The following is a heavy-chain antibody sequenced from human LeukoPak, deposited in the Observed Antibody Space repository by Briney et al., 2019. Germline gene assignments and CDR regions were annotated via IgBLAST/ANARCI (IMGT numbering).Heavy chain of an antibody. CDR3: AGAKSNIVVVPAAMSPDSKTGLDP. V-gene: IGHV4-34*01. CDR1: GGSFSGYY. J-gene: IGHJ5*02. Sequence: KPSETLSLTCAVYGGSFSGYYWSWIRQPPGKGLEWIGEINHSGSTNYNPSLKSRVTISVDTSKNQFSPKLSSVTAADTAVYYCAGAKSNIVVVPAAMSPDSKTGLDPWGQGTLVTVSS. D-gene: IGHD2-2*01. CDR2: INHSGST.